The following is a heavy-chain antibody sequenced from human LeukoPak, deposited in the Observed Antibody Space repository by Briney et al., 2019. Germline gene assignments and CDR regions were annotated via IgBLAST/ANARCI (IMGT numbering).Heavy chain of an antibody. CDR1: GYTFTGYY. D-gene: IGHD1-20*01. V-gene: IGHV1-2*02. Sequence: ASVKVSCKASGYTFTGYYMHWVRQAPGQGLEWMGWINPNSGGTNYAQKFQGRVTMTRDTSVSTAYMELSRLRSDDTAVYYCARDQYNWTENWFDPWGQGTLVTVSS. J-gene: IGHJ5*02. CDR2: INPNSGGT. CDR3: ARDQYNWTENWFDP.